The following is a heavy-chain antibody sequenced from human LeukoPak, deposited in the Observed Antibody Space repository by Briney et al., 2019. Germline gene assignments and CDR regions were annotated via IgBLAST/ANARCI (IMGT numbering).Heavy chain of an antibody. D-gene: IGHD3-22*01. CDR1: GFTFSSYA. CDR3: AKDRPNYYGSNGHYYKLNGDC. Sequence: GGSLRLSCAASGFTFSSYAMSWVRQAPGKGLEWVSSITSSGAATYYADSVKGRLTISRDNSDNTLYLQMNSLRAEDTAVYYCAKDRPNYYGSNGHYYKLNGDCWGQGTLVTVSS. V-gene: IGHV3-23*01. CDR2: ITSSGAAT. J-gene: IGHJ4*02.